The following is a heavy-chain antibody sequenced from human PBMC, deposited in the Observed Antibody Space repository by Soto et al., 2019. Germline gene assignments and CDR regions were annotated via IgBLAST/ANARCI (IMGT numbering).Heavy chain of an antibody. Sequence: GGSLRLSCAASGFTFSSYGMHWVRQAPGKGLEWVAVISYDGSNKYYADSVKGRFTISRDNSKNTLYLQMNSLRAEDTAVYYCAKLFFGRPQYYYYGMDVWGQGTTVTVSS. CDR3: AKLFFGRPQYYYYGMDV. J-gene: IGHJ6*02. CDR2: ISYDGSNK. V-gene: IGHV3-30*18. D-gene: IGHD3-10*01. CDR1: GFTFSSYG.